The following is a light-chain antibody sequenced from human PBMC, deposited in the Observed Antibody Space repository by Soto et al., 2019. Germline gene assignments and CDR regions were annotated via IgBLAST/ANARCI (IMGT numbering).Light chain of an antibody. CDR2: DAS. CDR1: PSISSW. V-gene: IGKV1-5*01. J-gene: IGKJ5*01. CDR3: QQYNSYPIT. Sequence: DIHITQSPSTLSASVGDRVTITCRASPSISSWLAWYQQKPGKAPKLLIYDASSLESGVPSRFSGSGSGTEFTLTINSLQPDDFATYYCQQYNSYPITFGQGTRLEIK.